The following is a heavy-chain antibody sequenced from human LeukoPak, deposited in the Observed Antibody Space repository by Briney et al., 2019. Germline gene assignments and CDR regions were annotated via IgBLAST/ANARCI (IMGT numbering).Heavy chain of an antibody. D-gene: IGHD6-13*01. CDR3: AQERSYSSTVDY. V-gene: IGHV3-7*01. Sequence: GGSLRLSCAASGFTFSSYGMHWVRQAPGKGLEWVANIKQDGSEKYYVDSVKGRFTISRDNAKNSLYLQMNSLRAEDTAVYYCAQERSYSSTVDYWGQGTLVTVSS. J-gene: IGHJ4*02. CDR2: IKQDGSEK. CDR1: GFTFSSYG.